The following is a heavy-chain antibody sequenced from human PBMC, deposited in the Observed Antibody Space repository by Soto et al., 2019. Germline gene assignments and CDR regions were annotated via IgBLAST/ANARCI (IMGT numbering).Heavy chain of an antibody. CDR3: ARESEDLTSNFDY. Sequence: LRLSCAASGFTFTWYSMNWVRQAPGKGLEWVSSISSTTNYIYYGDSMKGRFTISRDNAKNSLYLEMNSLRAEDTAVYYCARESEDLTSNFDYWGQGTLVTVSS. J-gene: IGHJ4*02. V-gene: IGHV3-21*06. CDR1: GFTFTWYS. CDR2: ISSTTNYI.